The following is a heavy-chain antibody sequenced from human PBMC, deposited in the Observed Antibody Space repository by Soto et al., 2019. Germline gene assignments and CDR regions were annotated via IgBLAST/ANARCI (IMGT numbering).Heavy chain of an antibody. CDR3: AHMYYDILTGYYKVGWFDP. CDR1: GFSLSTSGVG. CDR2: IYWDDDK. D-gene: IGHD3-9*01. V-gene: IGHV2-5*02. Sequence: QITLKESGPTLVKPTQTLTLTCTFSGFSLSTSGVGVGWIRQPPGKALEWLALIYWDDDKRYSPSLKSRLTITKDTSKNQVVLTRTNMDPVDTATYYCAHMYYDILTGYYKVGWFDPWGQGTLVTVSS. J-gene: IGHJ5*02.